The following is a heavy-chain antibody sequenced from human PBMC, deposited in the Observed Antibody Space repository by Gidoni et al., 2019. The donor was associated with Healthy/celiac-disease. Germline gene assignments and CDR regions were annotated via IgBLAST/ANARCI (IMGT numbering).Heavy chain of an antibody. CDR2: FIPILGLA. CDR1: GGTFSSYA. CDR3: ARGMARYCSGGSCYSRDY. D-gene: IGHD2-15*01. V-gene: IGHV1-69*09. J-gene: IGHJ4*02. Sequence: QVQLVQSGAEVKKPGSSVKVYCRASGGTFSSYAISWVRQAPGQGLEWMGRFIPILGLANYAQKFQGRVTITADKSTSTAYMELSSLRSKDTAVYYCARGMARYCSGGSCYSRDYWGQGTLVTVSS.